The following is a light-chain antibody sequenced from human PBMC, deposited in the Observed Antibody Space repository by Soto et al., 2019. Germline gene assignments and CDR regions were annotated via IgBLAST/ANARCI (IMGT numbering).Light chain of an antibody. J-gene: IGKJ2*01. CDR2: GAA. CDR1: QSVSSSY. CDR3: QQYKNWPPYT. V-gene: IGKV3-20*01. Sequence: EIVLTQSPGTLSLSPGERATLSCRASQSVSSSYLAWYQQKPGQAPRLLIYGAASRATGIPDRFSGSGSGTNFTLTISSLQSEDFALYYCQQYKNWPPYTFGQGTKLEIK.